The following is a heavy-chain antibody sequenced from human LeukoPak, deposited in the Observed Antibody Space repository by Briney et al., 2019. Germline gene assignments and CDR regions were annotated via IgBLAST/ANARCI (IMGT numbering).Heavy chain of an antibody. Sequence: KASETLSLTCTVSGGSISSSSYYWGWIRQPPGKGLEWIGSIYHSGSTSYSPSLKSRVTISVDTTMNQFSLKLRSVTAADTAVYYCARDSGALIQHGWDHWGQGILVSVSS. CDR2: IYHSGST. D-gene: IGHD1-26*01. CDR3: ARDSGALIQHGWDH. CDR1: GGSISSSSYY. V-gene: IGHV4-39*07. J-gene: IGHJ4*02.